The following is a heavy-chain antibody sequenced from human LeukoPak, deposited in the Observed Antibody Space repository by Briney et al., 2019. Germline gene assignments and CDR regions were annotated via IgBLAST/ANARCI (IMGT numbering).Heavy chain of an antibody. CDR3: VRERDRGIDVADDLDY. J-gene: IGHJ4*02. CDR2: IIDRGGYI. Sequence: GSPRLSCAASGFTFSMYSMAWVRQAPGKGLEWVSVIIDRGGYIQDADSVKGRFTISRDNYQNTLFLQMNSLRAEDTAVYYCVRERDRGIDVADDLDYWGQGTLVTLSS. D-gene: IGHD6-19*01. V-gene: IGHV3-23*01. CDR1: GFTFSMYS.